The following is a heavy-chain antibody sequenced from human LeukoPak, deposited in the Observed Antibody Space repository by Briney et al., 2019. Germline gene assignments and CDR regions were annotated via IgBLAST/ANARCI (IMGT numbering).Heavy chain of an antibody. CDR1: GFTFSSYS. Sequence: GGSLRLSCAACGFTFSSYSINWVRQAPGKGLEYVSSITSSSNYIYYADSVKGRFTISRDNTKNSLYLQMNSLRAEDTAVYYCARSRGAFDIWGQGTLVTVSS. CDR3: ARSRGAFDI. CDR2: ITSSSNYI. V-gene: IGHV3-21*01. J-gene: IGHJ3*02.